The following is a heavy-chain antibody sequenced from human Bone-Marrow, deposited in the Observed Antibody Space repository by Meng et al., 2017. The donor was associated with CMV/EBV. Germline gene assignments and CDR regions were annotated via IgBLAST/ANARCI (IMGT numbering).Heavy chain of an antibody. J-gene: IGHJ4*02. CDR2: IIPILGIA. CDR3: AGVGKPTVVTGQFDY. V-gene: IGHV1-69*10. Sequence: SVKVSCKASGGTFSSYAISWVRQAPGQGLEWMGGIIPILGIANYAQKFQGRVTITADKSTSTAYMELSSLRSEDTAVYYCAGVGKPTVVTGQFDYWGQGPLVTVYS. D-gene: IGHD4-23*01. CDR1: GGTFSSYA.